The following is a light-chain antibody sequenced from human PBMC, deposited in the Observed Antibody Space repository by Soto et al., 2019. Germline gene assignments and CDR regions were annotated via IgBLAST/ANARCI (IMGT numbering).Light chain of an antibody. V-gene: IGKV3-20*01. J-gene: IGKJ2*01. CDR1: QSVSSSY. CDR3: QQYGSSPVT. Sequence: EIVLTQSPGTLSLSPGERATLSCRASQSVSSSYLAWYQQKPGQAPRLLIYGASSRATGIPDRFSGSGSGTDFTLTISRLELEDFAVYYCQQYGSSPVTFGQGTKLEIK. CDR2: GAS.